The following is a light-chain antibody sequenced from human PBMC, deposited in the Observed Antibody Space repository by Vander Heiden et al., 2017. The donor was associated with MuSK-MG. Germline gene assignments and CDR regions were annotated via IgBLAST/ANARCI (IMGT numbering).Light chain of an antibody. CDR2: WAS. J-gene: IGKJ4*01. Sequence: DIVMTQSPDSLAVSLGERATINCKSSQSVLYSSNNQNYLAWYQQKPGQPPNLLISWASTRESGVPDRFSGSGSGTDFTLTISSLQAEDVAVYYCQQYFSTPLTFGGGTKVEIK. CDR3: QQYFSTPLT. CDR1: QSVLYSSNNQNY. V-gene: IGKV4-1*01.